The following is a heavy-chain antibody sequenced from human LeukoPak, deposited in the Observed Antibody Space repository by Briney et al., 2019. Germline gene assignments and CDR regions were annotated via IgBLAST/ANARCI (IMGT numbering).Heavy chain of an antibody. CDR2: IYYSGST. V-gene: IGHV4-39*07. J-gene: IGHJ4*02. Sequence: WIRQPPGKGLEWIGSIYYSGSTYYNPSLKSRVTISVDTSKNQFSLKLSSVTAADTAVYYCARGVGWELRDWGQGTLVTVSS. CDR3: ARGVGWELRD. D-gene: IGHD1-26*01.